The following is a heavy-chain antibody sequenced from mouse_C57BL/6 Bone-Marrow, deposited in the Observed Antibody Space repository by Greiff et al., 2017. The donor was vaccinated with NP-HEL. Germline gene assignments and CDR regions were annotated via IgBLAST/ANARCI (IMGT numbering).Heavy chain of an antibody. CDR1: GFSLTSYG. Sequence: QVQLKQSGPGLVAPSQSLSITCTVSGFSLTSYGVDWVRQTPGKGLEWLGVIWGGGSTTYYLALMSRLSICTDNSKSQWFLKMNSLQTDDTAMDYCAKHRGNYDAMDYWGQGTSVTVSS. D-gene: IGHD2-1*01. CDR3: AKHRGNYDAMDY. J-gene: IGHJ4*01. V-gene: IGHV2-9*01. CDR2: IWGGGST.